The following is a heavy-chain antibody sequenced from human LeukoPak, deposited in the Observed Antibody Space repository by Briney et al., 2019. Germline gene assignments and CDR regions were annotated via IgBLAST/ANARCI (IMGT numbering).Heavy chain of an antibody. J-gene: IGHJ3*02. Sequence: PSETLSLTCAVSGGSISSGNWWSWVRQPPGKGLEWIGQIYHSGSTNYNPSLKSRVTISVEKSKNQFSLNLTSVTAADTAVYYCARDAGSHHDAFDIWGQGTMVTVSS. CDR2: IYHSGST. D-gene: IGHD2-15*01. V-gene: IGHV4-4*02. CDR1: GGSISSGNW. CDR3: ARDAGSHHDAFDI.